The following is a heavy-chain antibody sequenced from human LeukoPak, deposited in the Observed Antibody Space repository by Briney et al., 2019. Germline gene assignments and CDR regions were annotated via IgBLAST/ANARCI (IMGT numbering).Heavy chain of an antibody. CDR3: ASSYYDSSGPNY. Sequence: SETLSLTCTVSGGSISSYYWSWIRQPPGKGLEWIGYIYYSGSTNYNPSLKSRVTISVDTSKNQFSLKLSSVTAADTAVYYCASSYYDSSGPNYWGRGTLVTVSS. V-gene: IGHV4-59*01. CDR1: GGSISSYY. D-gene: IGHD3-22*01. CDR2: IYYSGST. J-gene: IGHJ4*02.